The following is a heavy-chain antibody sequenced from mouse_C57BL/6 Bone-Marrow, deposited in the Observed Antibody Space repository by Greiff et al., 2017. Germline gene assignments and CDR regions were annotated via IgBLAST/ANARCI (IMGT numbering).Heavy chain of an antibody. CDR3: ARSRYYGSSYYFDY. CDR1: GYSFTGYY. Sequence: VQLKQSGPELVKPGASVKISCKASGYSFTGYYMNWVKQSPEKSLEWIGEINPSTGGTTYNQKFKAKATLTVDKYSSTAYMQLKSLTSEDSAVYYCARSRYYGSSYYFDYWGQGTTLTVSS. CDR2: INPSTGGT. V-gene: IGHV1-42*01. J-gene: IGHJ2*01. D-gene: IGHD1-1*01.